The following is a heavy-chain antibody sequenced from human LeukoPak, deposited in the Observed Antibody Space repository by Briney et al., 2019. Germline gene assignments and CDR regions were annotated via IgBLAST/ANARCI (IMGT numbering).Heavy chain of an antibody. CDR3: ARGRLGLDP. CDR1: GGSMRNYY. D-gene: IGHD5-12*01. CDR2: IHYSGST. V-gene: IGHV4-59*01. Sequence: SETLSLTRTVSGGSMRNYYWSWIRQPPGKGLEWIGYIHYSGSTNYNPSLRSRVTISVDTSKNQFSLKLSSVTAADTAVYYCARGRLGLDPRGQGTLVTVSA. J-gene: IGHJ5*02.